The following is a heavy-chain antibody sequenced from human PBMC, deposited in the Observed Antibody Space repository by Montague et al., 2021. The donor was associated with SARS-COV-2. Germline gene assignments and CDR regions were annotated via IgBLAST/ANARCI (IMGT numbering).Heavy chain of an antibody. CDR1: GGSITSYY. J-gene: IGHJ3*02. D-gene: IGHD3-9*01. CDR2: IYYSGST. V-gene: IGHV4-59*01. CDR3: AGTGLGAYDILTGYTVNAFDM. Sequence: SETLSLTCTVSGGSITSYYWTWIRQPPGKGLEWVGRIYYSGSTNYNPSLKSRVTISVDTSKNQFSLKLRSVTAADTAVYYCAGTGLGAYDILTGYTVNAFDMWGQGTMVTVSS.